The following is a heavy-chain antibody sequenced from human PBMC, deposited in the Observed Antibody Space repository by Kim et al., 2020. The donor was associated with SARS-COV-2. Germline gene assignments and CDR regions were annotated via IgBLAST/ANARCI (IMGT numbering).Heavy chain of an antibody. Sequence: SETLSLTCAVYGGSFSGYYWSWIRQPPGKGLEWIGEINHSGSTNYNPSLKSRVTISVDTSKNQFSLKLSSVTAADTAVYYCARRQVPAASIAVAGFDYWGQGTLVTVSS. CDR2: INHSGST. CDR3: ARRQVPAASIAVAGFDY. CDR1: GGSFSGYY. D-gene: IGHD6-19*01. V-gene: IGHV4-34*01. J-gene: IGHJ4*02.